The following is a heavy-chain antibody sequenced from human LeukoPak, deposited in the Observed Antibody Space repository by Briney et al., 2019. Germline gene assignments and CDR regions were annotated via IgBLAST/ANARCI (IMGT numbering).Heavy chain of an antibody. D-gene: IGHD3-16*02. CDR3: ARGGGVITFGGVIAHY. CDR2: ISSSSSTI. Sequence: GGSLRLSCAASGFTFSSYSMNWVRQAPGKGLEWVSYISSSSSTIYYADSVKGRFTISRDNAKNSLYLQMNSLRAEDTAVYYCARGGGVITFGGVIAHYWGQGTLVTVSS. CDR1: GFTFSSYS. J-gene: IGHJ4*02. V-gene: IGHV3-48*01.